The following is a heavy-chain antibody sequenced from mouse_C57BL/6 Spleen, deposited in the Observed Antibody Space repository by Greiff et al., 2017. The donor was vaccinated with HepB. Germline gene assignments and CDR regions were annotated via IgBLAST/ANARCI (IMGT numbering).Heavy chain of an antibody. V-gene: IGHV14-1*01. CDR3: TTYYYGSRFAY. D-gene: IGHD1-1*01. CDR2: IDPEDGDT. Sequence: VQLQQSGAELVRPGASVKLSCTASGFNIKDYYMHWVKQRPEQGLEWIGRIDPEDGDTEYAPKFQGKATMTADTSSNTAYLQLSSLTSEDTAVYYCTTYYYGSRFAYWGQGTLVTVSA. J-gene: IGHJ3*01. CDR1: GFNIKDYY.